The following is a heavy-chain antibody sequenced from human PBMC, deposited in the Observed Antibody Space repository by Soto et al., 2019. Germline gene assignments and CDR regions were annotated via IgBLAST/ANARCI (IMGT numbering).Heavy chain of an antibody. V-gene: IGHV1-69*12. J-gene: IGHJ5*02. D-gene: IGHD3-16*01. Sequence: QVQLVQSGPEVKEPGSSVKVSCKTSGGTFSSYSLNWVRQAPGQGLEWMGVITPLYGTKNYAQRFRGRVTFAADESTSTVFMELTRATSDDTAVYFCARGGTLKAFYPWGQGTLVTVSS. CDR2: ITPLYGTK. CDR1: GGTFSSYS. CDR3: ARGGTLKAFYP.